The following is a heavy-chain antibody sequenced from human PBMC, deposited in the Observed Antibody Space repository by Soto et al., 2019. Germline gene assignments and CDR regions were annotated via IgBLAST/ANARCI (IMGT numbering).Heavy chain of an antibody. CDR1: GFTFRNYA. J-gene: IGHJ4*02. Sequence: GGSLILSCAASGFTFRNYAMTWVLQAPRKGLEWVSTISASGFGTYYADSLKGRLTISRDNSKNTFYLQMNSLRAEDTAVYYCAKVIDSWSPYYLDYWGQGTLVTVSS. CDR3: AKVIDSWSPYYLDY. V-gene: IGHV3-23*01. D-gene: IGHD1-26*01. CDR2: ISASGFGT.